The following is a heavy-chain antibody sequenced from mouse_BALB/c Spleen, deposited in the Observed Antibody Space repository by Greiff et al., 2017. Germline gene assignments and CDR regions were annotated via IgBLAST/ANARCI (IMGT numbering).Heavy chain of an antibody. J-gene: IGHJ2*01. Sequence: DVLLVESGGGLVQPGGSRKLSCAASGFTFSSFGMHWVRQAPEKGLEWVAYISSGSSTIYYADTVKGRFTISRDNPKNTLFLQMTSLRSEDTAMYYCGRADFDYWGQGTTLTVSS. CDR2: ISSGSSTI. V-gene: IGHV5-17*02. CDR3: GRADFDY. CDR1: GFTFSSFG.